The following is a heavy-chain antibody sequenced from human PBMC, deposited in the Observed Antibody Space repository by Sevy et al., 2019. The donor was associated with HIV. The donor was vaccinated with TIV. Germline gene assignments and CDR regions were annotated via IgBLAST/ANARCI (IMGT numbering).Heavy chain of an antibody. J-gene: IGHJ4*02. V-gene: IGHV1-2*02. Sequence: ASVKVSCKASRYTFIDYYMHWVRQAPGQGLEWMGWINPNSGDTNFAQKFQGRVTMTRDTSINTAYMELSRLRSDDTAVYYCATGIRTTYYFEDWGQGTLVTVSSGKSSHCATGIRTTNYFDCWGQGTLVTVSS. D-gene: IGHD7-27*01. CDR3: ATGIRTTYYFEDWGQGTLVTVSSGKSSHCATGIRTTNYFDC. CDR2: INPNSGDT. CDR1: RYTFIDYY.